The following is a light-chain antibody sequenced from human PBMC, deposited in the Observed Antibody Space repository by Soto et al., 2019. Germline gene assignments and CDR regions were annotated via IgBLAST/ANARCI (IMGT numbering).Light chain of an antibody. Sequence: DIQMTQSPSTLSASVGDRVTITCRASQSISSWLAWYQQKPGKAPKLLIYDASSLESGVPSRFSGSGSGTEFTLTISSLQADDFVTYYCQQYNSDPWTFGQGTKVEIK. CDR2: DAS. J-gene: IGKJ1*01. CDR1: QSISSW. V-gene: IGKV1-5*01. CDR3: QQYNSDPWT.